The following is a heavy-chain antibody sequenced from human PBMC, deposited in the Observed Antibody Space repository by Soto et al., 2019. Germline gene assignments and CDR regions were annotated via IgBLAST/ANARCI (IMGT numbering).Heavy chain of an antibody. CDR2: VYPEDYET. Sequence: GASLKISCKASGYNFHTYWIGWVRQMPGKGLEWMGIVYPEDYETAYSPSFQGKVTISADKSTSTAYLQWSSLNASDTAIYYCARQMGTGNPHYYSYGLDVWGQGTTVTVSS. CDR3: ARQMGTGNPHYYSYGLDV. CDR1: GYNFHTYW. J-gene: IGHJ6*02. D-gene: IGHD7-27*01. V-gene: IGHV5-51*01.